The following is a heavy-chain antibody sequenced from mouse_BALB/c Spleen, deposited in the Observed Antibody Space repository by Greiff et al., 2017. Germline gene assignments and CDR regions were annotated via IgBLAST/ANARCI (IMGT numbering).Heavy chain of an antibody. CDR2: IWGDGST. J-gene: IGHJ4*01. CDR1: GFSLTGYG. V-gene: IGHV2-6-7*02. CDR3: ARDLASYGNYAMDY. Sequence: VQLQESGPGLVAPSQSLSITCTVSGFSLTGYGVNWVRQPPGKGLEWLGMIWGDGSTDYNSALKSRLSISKDNSKSQVFLKMNSLQTDDTARYYCARDLASYGNYAMDYWGQGTSVTVSS. D-gene: IGHD2-1*01.